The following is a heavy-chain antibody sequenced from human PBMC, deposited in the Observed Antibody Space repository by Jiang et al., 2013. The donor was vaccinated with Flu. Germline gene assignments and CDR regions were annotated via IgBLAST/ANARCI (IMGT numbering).Heavy chain of an antibody. D-gene: IGHD3-10*01. CDR2: IDWDDDK. V-gene: IGHV2-70*01. J-gene: IGHJ6*02. Sequence: KPTQTLTLTCTFSGFSLSTSGMCVSWIRQPPGKALEWLALIDWDDDKYYSTSLKTRLTISKDTSKNQVVLTMTNMDPVDTATYYCARIRQFGEFIYYGMDVWGQGTTVTVSS. CDR1: GFSLSTSGMC. CDR3: ARIRQFGEFIYYGMDV.